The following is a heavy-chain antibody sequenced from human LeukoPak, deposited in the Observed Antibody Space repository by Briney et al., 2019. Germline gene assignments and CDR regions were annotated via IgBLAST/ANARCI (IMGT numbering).Heavy chain of an antibody. CDR2: ISGSGGNT. Sequence: GGSLRLSCTASGFTFSSYAMSWVRQAPGKGLEWVSAISGSGGNTYYADSVKGRFTISRDISKSTLYLQMNSLRAEDTAVYYCARVHDSSGYYYGDFDYWGQGTLVTVSS. CDR3: ARVHDSSGYYYGDFDY. D-gene: IGHD3-22*01. V-gene: IGHV3-23*01. J-gene: IGHJ4*02. CDR1: GFTFSSYA.